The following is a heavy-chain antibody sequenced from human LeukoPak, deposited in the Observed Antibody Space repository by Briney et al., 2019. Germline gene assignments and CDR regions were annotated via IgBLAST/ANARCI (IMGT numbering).Heavy chain of an antibody. CDR2: IKQDGSEK. D-gene: IGHD3-10*01. Sequence: GGSLRLSCAASGFTFSSYWMSWVRQAPGKGLEWVANIKQDGSEKYYVDSVKGLFTISRDNAKNSLYLQMNSLRAEDTAVYYCARGSLWSRGYYYGMDVWGKGTTITVSS. CDR1: GFTFSSYW. CDR3: ARGSLWSRGYYYGMDV. V-gene: IGHV3-7*03. J-gene: IGHJ6*04.